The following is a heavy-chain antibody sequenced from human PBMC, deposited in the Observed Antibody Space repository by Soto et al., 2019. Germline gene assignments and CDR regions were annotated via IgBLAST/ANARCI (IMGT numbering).Heavy chain of an antibody. V-gene: IGHV2-5*02. CDR1: GFSLSTTGVG. CDR3: VQSRCVGDCLEYSPSHSYYGLDV. Sequence: QITLKESGPTLVKPTQTLTLACTFSGFSLSTTGVGVGWIRQPPGKALEWLALIYWDDDKRYSPSLRSRLTIAKDIFKKHVVLTMTDMDAVDTATYYWVQSRCVGDCLEYSPSHSYYGLDVWGQGTTVTVSS. D-gene: IGHD2-21*01. CDR2: IYWDDDK. J-gene: IGHJ6*02.